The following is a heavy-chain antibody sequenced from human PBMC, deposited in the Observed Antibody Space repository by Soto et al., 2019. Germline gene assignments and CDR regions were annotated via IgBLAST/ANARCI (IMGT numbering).Heavy chain of an antibody. Sequence: PGESLKVSCRGAGYRFTSYWISWVRQMPGKGLEWMGRIDPSDSYTNYSPSFQGHVTISADKSISTAYLQWSSLKASDTAVYYCARQRVTMVRGVIVDYYGMDVWGQGTTVTVSS. CDR2: IDPSDSYT. V-gene: IGHV5-10-1*01. D-gene: IGHD3-10*01. CDR1: GYRFTSYW. J-gene: IGHJ6*02. CDR3: ARQRVTMVRGVIVDYYGMDV.